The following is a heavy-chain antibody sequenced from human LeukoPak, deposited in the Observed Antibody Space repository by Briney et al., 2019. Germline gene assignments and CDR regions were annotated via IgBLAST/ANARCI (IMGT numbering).Heavy chain of an antibody. Sequence: GGSLRLSCAASGFIFSNYSMKWVRRAPGKGLEWVSSISSSSSYIYYADSVKGRFTISRDNAKNSLYLQMNSLRAEDTAVYYCARDQWGAARHFDYWGQGTLVTVSS. CDR2: ISSSSSYI. CDR1: GFIFSNYS. J-gene: IGHJ4*02. V-gene: IGHV3-21*01. D-gene: IGHD6-6*01. CDR3: ARDQWGAARHFDY.